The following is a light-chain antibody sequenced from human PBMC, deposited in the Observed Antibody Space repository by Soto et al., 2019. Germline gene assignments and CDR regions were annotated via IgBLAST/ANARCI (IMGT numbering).Light chain of an antibody. CDR1: QSVSSN. CDR3: QQYHSYSRT. V-gene: IGKV3-15*01. CDR2: GAS. J-gene: IGKJ1*01. Sequence: EIVMTQSPATLSVSPGERATLSCRASQSVSSNLAWYQQKPGQAPRLLIYGASTRATGIPARFSGSGSGTEFTLTISSLQSEDFAIYYCQQYHSYSRTFGQGTKVDI.